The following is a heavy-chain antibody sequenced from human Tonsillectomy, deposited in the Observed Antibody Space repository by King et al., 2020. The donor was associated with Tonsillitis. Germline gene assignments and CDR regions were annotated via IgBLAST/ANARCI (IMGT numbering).Heavy chain of an antibody. V-gene: IGHV3-30-3*01. J-gene: IGHJ4*02. CDR3: ARGRYYYDSTDY. D-gene: IGHD3-22*01. Sequence: VQLVESGGGVVQPGRSLRLSCAASGFPFSTYVMHWVRQAPGKGLEWVAVTSYDGSNKYYADSAKGRFTISRDNSKNTLYLQMNSLRGEDTAVYYCARGRYYYDSTDYWGQGTLVTVSS. CDR1: GFPFSTYV. CDR2: TSYDGSNK.